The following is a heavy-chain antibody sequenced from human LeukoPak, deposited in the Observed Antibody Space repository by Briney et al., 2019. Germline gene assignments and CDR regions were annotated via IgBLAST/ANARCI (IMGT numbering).Heavy chain of an antibody. J-gene: IGHJ4*02. D-gene: IGHD3-10*01. CDR3: AKVWFGELLYFDY. V-gene: IGHV3-23*01. Sequence: GGSLRLSCAASGFTFSSYGMSWVRQAPGKGLKWVSTISGSGGSTYYADSVKGRFTISRDNSKNTLYLQMNSLRAEDTAVYYCAKVWFGELLYFDYWGQGTLVTVSS. CDR1: GFTFSSYG. CDR2: ISGSGGST.